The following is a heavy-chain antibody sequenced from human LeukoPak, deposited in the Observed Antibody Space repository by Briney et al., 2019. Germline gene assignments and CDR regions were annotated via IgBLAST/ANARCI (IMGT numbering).Heavy chain of an antibody. V-gene: IGHV4-34*01. Sequence: SETLSLTCAVYGGSFSGYYWSWIRQPPGKGLEWIGEINHSGSTNYNPSLKSRVTISVDTSKNQFSLTLRSVTAADTAVYYCARPYSSDWYFDYWGQGILVTVSS. J-gene: IGHJ4*02. D-gene: IGHD6-13*01. CDR2: INHSGST. CDR1: GGSFSGYY. CDR3: ARPYSSDWYFDY.